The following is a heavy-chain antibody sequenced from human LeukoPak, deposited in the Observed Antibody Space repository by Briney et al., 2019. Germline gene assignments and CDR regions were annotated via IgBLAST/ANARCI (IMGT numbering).Heavy chain of an antibody. CDR2: MYSSGST. D-gene: IGHD5-12*01. V-gene: IGHV4-39*07. CDR3: ARSGSGYLRYYFDY. Sequence: SETLSLTCTVSGGSISSSSYYWGWIRQPPGKGLEWIGSMYSSGSTYYNPSLKSRVTISVDTSRNQFSLKLSSVTAADTAVYYCARSGSGYLRYYFDYWGQGTLVTVSS. J-gene: IGHJ4*02. CDR1: GGSISSSSYY.